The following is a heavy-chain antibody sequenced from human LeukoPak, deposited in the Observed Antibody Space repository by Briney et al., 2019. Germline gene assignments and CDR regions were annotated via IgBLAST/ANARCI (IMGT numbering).Heavy chain of an antibody. CDR1: GFTFDDYA. CDR3: EKDIVTGYCSSTSCPGGWFDP. J-gene: IGHJ5*02. V-gene: IGHV3-43*02. D-gene: IGHD2-2*01. Sequence: GGSLRLSCAASGFTFDDYAMHWVRQAPGKGLEWVSLISGDGGSTYYADSVKGRFTISRDNSKNSLYLQMNSLRTEDTALYYCEKDIVTGYCSSTSCPGGWFDPWGQGTLVTVSS. CDR2: ISGDGGST.